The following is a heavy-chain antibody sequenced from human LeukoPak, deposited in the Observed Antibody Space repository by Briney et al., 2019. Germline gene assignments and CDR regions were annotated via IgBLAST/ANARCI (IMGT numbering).Heavy chain of an antibody. CDR1: GYTFTNYG. V-gene: IGHV1-18*01. J-gene: IGHJ4*02. CDR3: ARDPPYCSNTNCYFDY. Sequence: ASVKVSCKASGYTFTNYGISWVRQAPGQGLEWVGWISAYNGNTNYAPKLQGRVTMTTDTSTRTAYMELRSLRSDDTAVYYCARDPPYCSNTNCYFDYWGQGTLVTVSS. CDR2: ISAYNGNT. D-gene: IGHD2-2*01.